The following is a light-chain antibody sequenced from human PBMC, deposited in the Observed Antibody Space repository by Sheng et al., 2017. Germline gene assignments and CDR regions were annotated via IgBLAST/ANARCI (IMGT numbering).Light chain of an antibody. CDR2: LHP. CDR3: QQTYGTVWS. Sequence: DIQMTQSPSSLSASVGDRVTITCRASQNINNFLNWYQQKPGRAPKPPDSMLHPSLTKVGVPYKVQWQCSWDSIHSHHQQSDQPEVLLTTYYCQQTYGTVWSFGRRT. J-gene: IGKJ4*01. CDR1: QNINNF. V-gene: IGKV1-39*01.